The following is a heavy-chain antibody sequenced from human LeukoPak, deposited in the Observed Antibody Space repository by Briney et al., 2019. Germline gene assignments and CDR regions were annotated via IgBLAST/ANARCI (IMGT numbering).Heavy chain of an antibody. V-gene: IGHV3-21*01. J-gene: IGHJ4*02. CDR3: ARGGNIAAAGAPEFDY. CDR1: GFTFSSYS. CDR2: ITSSNNYI. D-gene: IGHD6-13*01. Sequence: GGSLRLSCAGSGFTFSSYSMNWVRQAPGKGLEWVSSITSSNNYIYYADSMKGRFTISRDNAKNSLYLQMNSLRAEDTAVYYCARGGNIAAAGAPEFDYWGQGTLVTVSS.